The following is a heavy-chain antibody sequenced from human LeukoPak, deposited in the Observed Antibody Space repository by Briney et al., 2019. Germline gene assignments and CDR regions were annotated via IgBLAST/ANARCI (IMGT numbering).Heavy chain of an antibody. CDR3: ARASYGDYVDY. V-gene: IGHV4-59*08. D-gene: IGHD4-17*01. Sequence: SETLSLTCTVSSGSISSYYWSWIRQPPGKGLEWIGYIHYSGSTNYNPSLKSRVTISVDTSKNQFSLKLSSVTAADTAVYYCARASYGDYVDYWGQGTLVTVSS. J-gene: IGHJ4*02. CDR2: IHYSGST. CDR1: SGSISSYY.